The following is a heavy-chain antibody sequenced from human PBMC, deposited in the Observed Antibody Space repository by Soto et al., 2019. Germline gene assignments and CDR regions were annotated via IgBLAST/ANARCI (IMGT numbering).Heavy chain of an antibody. D-gene: IGHD4-17*01. J-gene: IGHJ5*02. V-gene: IGHV3-48*01. CDR3: AGEADYLNWFDP. CDR1: GFTFSSYS. Sequence: GGSLRLSCAASGFTFSSYSMNWVRQAPGKGLEWVSYISSSSSTIYYADSVKGQFTISRDNAKNSLYLQMNSLRAEDTAVYYCAGEADYLNWFDPWGQGTLVTVSS. CDR2: ISSSSSTI.